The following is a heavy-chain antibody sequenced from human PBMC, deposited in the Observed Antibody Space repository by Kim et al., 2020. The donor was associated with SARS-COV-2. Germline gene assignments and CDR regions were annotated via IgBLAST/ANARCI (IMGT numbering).Heavy chain of an antibody. J-gene: IGHJ6*02. CDR3: ARSHTTPGYCSSTSCLNGMDV. CDR1: GFTFSSYG. CDR2: IWYDGSNK. Sequence: GGSLRLSCAASGFTFSSYGMHWVRQAPGKGLEWVAVIWYDGSNKYYADSVKGRFTISRDNSKNTLYLQMNSLRAEDTAVYYCARSHTTPGYCSSTSCLNGMDVWGQGTTVTVSS. V-gene: IGHV3-33*01. D-gene: IGHD2-2*01.